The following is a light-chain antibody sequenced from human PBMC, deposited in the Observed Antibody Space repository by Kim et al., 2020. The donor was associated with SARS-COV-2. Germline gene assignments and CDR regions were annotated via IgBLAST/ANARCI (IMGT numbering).Light chain of an antibody. CDR2: DAS. Sequence: GERATLPCRARQSVRTALAWYQQKPGQAPRLLIYDASDRATGIPARFSGSGSGTDFTLTISSLEAEDFAVYYCQQRSNWPLGTFGQGTRLEIK. CDR1: QSVRTA. V-gene: IGKV3-11*01. J-gene: IGKJ5*01. CDR3: QQRSNWPLGT.